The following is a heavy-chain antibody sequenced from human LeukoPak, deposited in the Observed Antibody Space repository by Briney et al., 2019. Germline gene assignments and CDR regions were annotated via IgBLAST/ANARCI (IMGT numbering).Heavy chain of an antibody. CDR1: GYSFTSYW. CDR3: ARRKLLFAGGFDP. Sequence: NHGESLKISCRGSGYSFTSYWIGWVRQMPGKGLEWMGIIYPGDSDTRYSPSFQGQVTISADKSISTAYLQWSSLKASDTAMYYCARRKLLFAGGFDPWGRGTLVTVSS. J-gene: IGHJ5*02. V-gene: IGHV5-51*01. CDR2: IYPGDSDT. D-gene: IGHD3-10*01.